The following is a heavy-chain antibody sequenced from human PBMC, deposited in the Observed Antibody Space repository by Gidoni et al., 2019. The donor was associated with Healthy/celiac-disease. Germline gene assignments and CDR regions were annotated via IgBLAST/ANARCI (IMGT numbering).Heavy chain of an antibody. Sequence: EVQLVESGGGLVQPGRSLRLSCAASGFTFDDYAMKWVRQAPGKGLEWVSGISWNSGSIGYADSVKGRFTISRDNAKNSLYLQMNSLRAEDTALYYCAKDRDWAGAGDLGWGQGTLVTVSS. J-gene: IGHJ4*02. D-gene: IGHD3-16*01. V-gene: IGHV3-9*01. CDR2: ISWNSGSI. CDR3: AKDRDWAGAGDLG. CDR1: GFTFDDYA.